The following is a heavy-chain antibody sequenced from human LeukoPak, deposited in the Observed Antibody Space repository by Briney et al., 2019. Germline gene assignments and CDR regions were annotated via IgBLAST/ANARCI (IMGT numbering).Heavy chain of an antibody. CDR1: GVSVSSSSYY. CDR2: IYYTGRI. Sequence: PSETLSLTCSVSGVSVSSSSYYWGWIRQPPGKGLEWIGNIYYTGRINYNPSLNSRVTISADTSKNQFSLNLRSVTAEDTAVYYCASVAPIGWHVWGRGATVIVSS. D-gene: IGHD5-24*01. J-gene: IGHJ6*02. CDR3: ASVAPIGWHV. V-gene: IGHV4-39*01.